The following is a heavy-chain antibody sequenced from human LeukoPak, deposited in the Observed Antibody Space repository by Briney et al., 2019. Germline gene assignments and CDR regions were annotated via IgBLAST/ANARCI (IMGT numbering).Heavy chain of an antibody. V-gene: IGHV4-59*01. J-gene: IGHJ6*03. D-gene: IGHD3-22*01. CDR3: ARQVREIYGGYGYYYYMDV. CDR1: GGSIINFY. Sequence: SETLSLTCTVSGGSIINFYWSWIRQTPGKGLEWIGYIYYSGSTNYNPSLKSRVTISVDTSKNQFSLKLSSVTAADTAVYYCARQVREIYGGYGYYYYMDVWGKGTTVTISS. CDR2: IYYSGST.